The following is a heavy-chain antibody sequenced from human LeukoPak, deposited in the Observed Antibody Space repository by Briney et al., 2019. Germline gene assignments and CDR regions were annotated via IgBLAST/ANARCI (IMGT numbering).Heavy chain of an antibody. CDR2: IYYSGST. Sequence: SETLSLTCAVSGGSISSGGYSWSWLRQPPGKGLEWIGYIYYSGSTYYNPSLKSRVTISVDTSKNQFSLKLSSVTAADTAVYYCARRWLRYCSSTSCYFTGRRWFDPWGQGTLVTVSS. CDR3: ARRWLRYCSSTSCYFTGRRWFDP. D-gene: IGHD2-2*01. V-gene: IGHV4-30-4*07. J-gene: IGHJ5*02. CDR1: GGSISSGGYS.